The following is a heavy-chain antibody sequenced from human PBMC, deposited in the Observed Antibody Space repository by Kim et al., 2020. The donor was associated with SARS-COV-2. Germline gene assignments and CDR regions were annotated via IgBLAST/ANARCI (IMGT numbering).Heavy chain of an antibody. CDR1: GVSLTTYW. CDR3: VRGGVSGNILDY. V-gene: IGHV3-74*03. CDR2: INGGGTTS. Sequence: GGSLRLSCAASGVSLTTYWMHWVRHAPGKGLVWVSRINGGGTTSTYADSVRGRFTISRDNFKEMVYLQMRGLTGGDMGIYYCVRGGVSGNILDYWGQGSLVTVSS. D-gene: IGHD1-1*01. J-gene: IGHJ4*02.